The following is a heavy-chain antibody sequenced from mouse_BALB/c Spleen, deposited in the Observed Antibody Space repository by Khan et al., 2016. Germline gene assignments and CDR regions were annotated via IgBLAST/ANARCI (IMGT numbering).Heavy chain of an antibody. J-gene: IGHJ3*01. CDR1: GFTFSSYA. Sequence: EVELVEFGGGLVKPGGSLKLSCAASGFTFSSYAMSWVRQTPEKRLEWVASISSGGSTYYPDSVKGRFTISRDNARNILYLQMSSLRSEDTAMYYCARGATATGAWFAYWGQGTLVTVSA. CDR2: ISSGGST. D-gene: IGHD1-2*01. CDR3: ARGATATGAWFAY. V-gene: IGHV5-6-5*01.